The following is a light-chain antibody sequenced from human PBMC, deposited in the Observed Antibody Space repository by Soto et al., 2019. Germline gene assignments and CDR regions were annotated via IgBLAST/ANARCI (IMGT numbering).Light chain of an antibody. J-gene: IGLJ2*01. Sequence: QSALTQPASVSGSPGQSITISCTGTSSDVGSYNLVSWYQQHPGKAPKLMIYEGSKRPSGVSNRFSGSKSGNTASLTISGLLAQDEADYYCCSYAGSSTEVFGGGTKLTVL. V-gene: IGLV2-23*01. CDR3: CSYAGSSTEV. CDR2: EGS. CDR1: SSDVGSYNL.